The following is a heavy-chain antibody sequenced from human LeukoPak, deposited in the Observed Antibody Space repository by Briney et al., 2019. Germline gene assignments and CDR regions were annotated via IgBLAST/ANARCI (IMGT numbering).Heavy chain of an antibody. CDR3: ARGPSGGANNWFDP. CDR2: IYYSGST. CDR1: GGSISSYY. D-gene: IGHD2-15*01. V-gene: IGHV4-59*01. Sequence: SSETLSLTCTVSGGSISSYYWSWIRQPPGKGLEWIGYIYYSGSTNYNPSLKSRVTISVDMSKNQFSLKLSSVTAADTAVYYCARGPSGGANNWFDPWGQGILVTVSS. J-gene: IGHJ5*02.